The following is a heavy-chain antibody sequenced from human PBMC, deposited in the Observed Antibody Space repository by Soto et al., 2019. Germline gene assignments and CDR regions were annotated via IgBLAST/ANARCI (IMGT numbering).Heavy chain of an antibody. D-gene: IGHD6-13*01. CDR3: AKYRRTEAEGFTLDY. V-gene: IGHV4-59*01. CDR1: GGSINNFY. J-gene: IGHJ4*02. CDR2: IYYTGST. Sequence: QVQLQESGPGLANPSETLSLTCTVSGGSINNFYWSWIRQPPGKRLEWIGYIYYTGSTTYNPSLESRDTMSVDTSKNQFSLKLSSVNAADTAVYYCAKYRRTEAEGFTLDYWGRGTLVTVSS.